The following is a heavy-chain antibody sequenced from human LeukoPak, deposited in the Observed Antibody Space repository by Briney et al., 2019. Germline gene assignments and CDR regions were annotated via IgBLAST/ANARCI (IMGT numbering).Heavy chain of an antibody. CDR1: GFTFSSYS. D-gene: IGHD1-26*01. CDR2: ISSSSSYI. Sequence: GGSLRLSCAASGFTFSSYSMNWVRQAPGKGLEWVSSISSSSSYIYYADSVKGRFTISRDNAKNSLYLQMNSLRAEDTAVYYCAKLTVVGAVLDYWGQGTLVTVSS. V-gene: IGHV3-21*01. J-gene: IGHJ4*02. CDR3: AKLTVVGAVLDY.